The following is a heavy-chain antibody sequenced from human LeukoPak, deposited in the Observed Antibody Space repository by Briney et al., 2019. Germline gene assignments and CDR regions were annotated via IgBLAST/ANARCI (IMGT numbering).Heavy chain of an antibody. D-gene: IGHD1-14*01. V-gene: IGHV1-69*04. CDR1: GGTFSSYA. CDR2: IIPILGIA. J-gene: IGHJ1*01. Sequence: ASVKVSCKASGGTFSSYAISWVRQAPGQGLEWMGRIIPILGIANYAQKFQGRATITADKSTSTAYMELSSLRSEDTAVYYCAIPSPENVADAEYFQHWGQGTLVTVSS. CDR3: AIPSPENVADAEYFQH.